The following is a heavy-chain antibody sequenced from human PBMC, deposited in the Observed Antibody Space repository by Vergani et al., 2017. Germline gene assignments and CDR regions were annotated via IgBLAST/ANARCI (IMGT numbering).Heavy chain of an antibody. CDR1: GFTFSNAW. D-gene: IGHD6-13*01. J-gene: IGHJ5*02. Sequence: EVQLVESGGGLVKPGGSLRLSCAASGFTFSNAWMSWVRQAPGKGLEWVGRIKSKTDGETTDYAAPVKGRLTISRDDSKNTLYLQMNNLRAEDTAVYYCWNGNTGRQQLYPYNWFEPWGQGTLVTVSS. V-gene: IGHV3-15*01. CDR2: IKSKTDGETT. CDR3: WNGNTGRQQLYPYNWFEP.